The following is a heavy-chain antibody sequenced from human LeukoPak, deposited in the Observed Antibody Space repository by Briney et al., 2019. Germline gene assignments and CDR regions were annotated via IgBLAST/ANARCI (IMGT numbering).Heavy chain of an antibody. Sequence: SETLSLTCTVSGYSISSGYFWGWIRQPPGKGLEWIGVYHVGTTDSNPSLKSRVTISVDPSKNQFSLKLNSVTAADTAVYYCARKRWLQLGYFDFWGQGTLVTVSS. J-gene: IGHJ4*02. CDR2: VYHVGTT. V-gene: IGHV4-38-2*02. CDR3: ARKRWLQLGYFDF. CDR1: GYSISSGYF. D-gene: IGHD5-24*01.